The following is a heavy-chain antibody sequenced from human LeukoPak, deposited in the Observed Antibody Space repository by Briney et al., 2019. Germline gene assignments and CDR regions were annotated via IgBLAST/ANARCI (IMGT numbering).Heavy chain of an antibody. Sequence: GGSLRLSCAASGFTFSDYYTSWIRQAPGKGLEWVSYISSSGSTIYYADSVKGRFTISRDNAKNTLYLQMNSLRAEDTAVYYCARSMVTIPIPGGYWGQGTLVTVSS. J-gene: IGHJ4*02. V-gene: IGHV3-11*04. CDR3: ARSMVTIPIPGGY. D-gene: IGHD5-24*01. CDR1: GFTFSDYY. CDR2: ISSSGSTI.